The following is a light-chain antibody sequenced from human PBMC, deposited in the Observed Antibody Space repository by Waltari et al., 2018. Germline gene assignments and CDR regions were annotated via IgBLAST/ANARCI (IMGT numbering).Light chain of an antibody. CDR3: LQNSNYPRT. J-gene: IGKJ1*01. V-gene: IGKV1-6*01. CDR1: QGIRHS. CDR2: AAS. Sequence: AIQMTQSPASLSASVGDRVTISCRASQGIRHSLVWFQQKPGEAPKILIYAASTLEVGVPSRFSCSGSGTDFTLTISSLQPEDFATYYCLQNSNYPRTFGHGTRVLI.